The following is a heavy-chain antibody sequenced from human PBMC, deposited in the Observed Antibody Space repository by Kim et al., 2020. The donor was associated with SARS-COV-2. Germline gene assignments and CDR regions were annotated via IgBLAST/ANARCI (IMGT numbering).Heavy chain of an antibody. V-gene: IGHV3-7*01. CDR1: GFTFSSYW. Sequence: GGSLRLSCAASGFTFSSYWMSWVRQAPGKGLEWVANIKQDGSEKYYVDSVKGRFTISRDNAKNSLYLQMNSLRAEDTAVYYCARDPAFSGGAAAGLFDLWGRGTLVTVSS. CDR2: IKQDGSEK. J-gene: IGHJ2*01. CDR3: ARDPAFSGGAAAGLFDL. D-gene: IGHD6-13*01.